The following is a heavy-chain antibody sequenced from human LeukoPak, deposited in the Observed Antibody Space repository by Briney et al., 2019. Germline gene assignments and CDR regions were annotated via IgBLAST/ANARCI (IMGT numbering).Heavy chain of an antibody. D-gene: IGHD5-24*01. CDR1: GFTLSSYA. J-gene: IGHJ4*02. CDR3: ARDGAMGYFDY. V-gene: IGHV3-30-3*01. Sequence: GRSLRLSCAASGFTLSSYAMHWVRQAPGKGLEWVAVISYDGSNKYYADSVKGRFTISRDNSKNTLYLQMNSLRAEDTAVYYCARDGAMGYFDYWGQGTLVTVSS. CDR2: ISYDGSNK.